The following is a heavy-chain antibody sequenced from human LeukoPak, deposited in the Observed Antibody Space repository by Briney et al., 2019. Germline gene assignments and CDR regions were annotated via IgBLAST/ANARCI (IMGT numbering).Heavy chain of an antibody. D-gene: IGHD2-15*01. CDR3: ARSGSYAAAGDY. Sequence: PSETLSFTSTVPVASISGYYLNWIRRPPGKGLGWIGYIYYSGSTNYNPSLKSRVTISLDTSKNQFSLKLSSVTAADTAVYYCARSGSYAAAGDYWGQGTLVTVSS. CDR1: VASISGYY. CDR2: IYYSGST. V-gene: IGHV4-59*08. J-gene: IGHJ4*02.